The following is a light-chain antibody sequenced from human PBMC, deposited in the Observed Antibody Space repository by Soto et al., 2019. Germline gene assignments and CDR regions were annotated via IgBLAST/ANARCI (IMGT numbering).Light chain of an antibody. CDR2: AAS. CDR3: QQYQGYSGT. Sequence: EIVMTQSPYTLSLSPGERAPLSCRASQSVNRDLAWYQQKPGQAPSLLIYAASFRATGIPARFSGSGSGTEFTLTISSLQSDDFATYYCQQYQGYSGTFGQGTKVDIK. J-gene: IGKJ1*01. CDR1: QSVNRD. V-gene: IGKV3D-15*01.